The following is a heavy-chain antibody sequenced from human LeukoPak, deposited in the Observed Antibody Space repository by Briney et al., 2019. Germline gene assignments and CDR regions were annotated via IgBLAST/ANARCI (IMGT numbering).Heavy chain of an antibody. Sequence: GGSLRLSCAASGFTFSTYAMNWVRQAPAKGLEWVSTIGGGGPTTDYADSVKDRFTISRDNSENTLYLQMNSLRAEGTAVYFCARGFLGGTDQYFDSWGQGTLVTVSS. D-gene: IGHD6-19*01. J-gene: IGHJ4*02. CDR3: ARGFLGGTDQYFDS. CDR1: GFTFSTYA. V-gene: IGHV3-23*01. CDR2: IGGGGPTT.